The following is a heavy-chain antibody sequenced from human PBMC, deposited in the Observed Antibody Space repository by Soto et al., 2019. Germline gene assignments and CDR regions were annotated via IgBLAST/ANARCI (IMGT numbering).Heavy chain of an antibody. V-gene: IGHV1-69*01. Sequence: QVQLVRSGAEVKKPGSSVKVSCKASGGTFSSYAISWVRQAPGQGLEWMGGIIPIFGTANYAQKFQGRVTITADESTSTAYMELSSLRSEDTAVYYCARYCSSTSCYTTPFSFDYWGQGTLVTVSS. D-gene: IGHD2-2*02. CDR3: ARYCSSTSCYTTPFSFDY. J-gene: IGHJ4*02. CDR2: IIPIFGTA. CDR1: GGTFSSYA.